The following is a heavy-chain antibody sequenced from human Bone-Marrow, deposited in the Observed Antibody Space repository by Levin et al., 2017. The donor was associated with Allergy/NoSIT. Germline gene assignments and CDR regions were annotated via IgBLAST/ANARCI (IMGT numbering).Heavy chain of an antibody. J-gene: IGHJ4*02. CDR2: IYCDDDN. V-gene: IGHV2-5*02. Sequence: SGPTLVKPTQTLTLTCTFTGFSLTTSGVGVSWLRQPPGKALEWLALIYCDDDNRYSPSLEGRLSITKDTSQNQVVLTMTNMDPVDTGTYFCAHRVLNTLLGVVTTTEIYIDYWGQGTLVTVSS. CDR3: AHRVLNTLLGVVTTTEIYIDY. D-gene: IGHD3-3*01. CDR1: GFSLTTSGVG.